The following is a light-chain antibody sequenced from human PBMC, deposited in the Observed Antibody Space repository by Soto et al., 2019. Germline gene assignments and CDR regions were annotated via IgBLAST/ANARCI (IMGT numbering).Light chain of an antibody. V-gene: IGLV2-14*01. J-gene: IGLJ3*02. CDR1: VSDIGGYYY. Sequence: QSVLTQPASVSGSPGQSITISCTGTVSDIGGYYYVSWYQHHPGKAPKLIIYEVTNRPSGVSNRFSGSKSGNTASLTISGLQAEDESDYYCSSYTSSDTWVFGGGTKVTVL. CDR2: EVT. CDR3: SSYTSSDTWV.